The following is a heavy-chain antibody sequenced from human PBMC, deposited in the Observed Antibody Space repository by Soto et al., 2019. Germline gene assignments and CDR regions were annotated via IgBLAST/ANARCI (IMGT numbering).Heavy chain of an antibody. CDR2: ISGSGIST. CDR3: AKNSESSAYSSFDY. CDR1: GLTFSSYA. V-gene: IGHV3-23*01. Sequence: EVQLLESGGGLVQPGGSLRLSCAASGLTFSSYAMSWVRQAPGKGLEWVSGISGSGISTYYADSVKGRFTISRDNSKNTLYLQMNSLRAEDTAAYYCAKNSESSAYSSFDYWGQGTLVTVSS. J-gene: IGHJ4*02. D-gene: IGHD3-22*01.